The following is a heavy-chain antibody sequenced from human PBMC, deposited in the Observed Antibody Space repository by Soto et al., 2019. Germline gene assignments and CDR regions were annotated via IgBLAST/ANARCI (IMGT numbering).Heavy chain of an antibody. D-gene: IGHD2-2*02. V-gene: IGHV1-69*06. J-gene: IGHJ5*02. CDR1: GGTFSSYA. CDR3: ARVSIVVVTAALPGWLDL. Sequence: SVKVSCKASGGTFSSYAISWVRQAPGQGLEWMGGIIPIFGTANYAQKFQGRVTITADKSTSTAYMELSSLRSEDTAVYYCARVSIVVVTAALPGWLDLWGQGTLVTVSS. CDR2: IIPIFGTA.